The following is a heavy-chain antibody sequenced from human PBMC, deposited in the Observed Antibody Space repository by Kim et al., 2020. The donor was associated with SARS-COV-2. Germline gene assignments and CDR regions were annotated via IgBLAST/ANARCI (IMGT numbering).Heavy chain of an antibody. J-gene: IGHJ5*02. D-gene: IGHD6-13*01. V-gene: IGHV3-7*01. CDR1: GFTFSSYW. CDR3: ARGIISSSWSIDP. Sequence: GGSLRLSCAASGFTFSSYWMSWVRQAPGKGLEWVANIKQDGSEKYYVDSVKGRFTISRDNAKNSLYLQMNSLRAEDTAVYYCARGIISSSWSIDPWGQGTLVTVSS. CDR2: IKQDGSEK.